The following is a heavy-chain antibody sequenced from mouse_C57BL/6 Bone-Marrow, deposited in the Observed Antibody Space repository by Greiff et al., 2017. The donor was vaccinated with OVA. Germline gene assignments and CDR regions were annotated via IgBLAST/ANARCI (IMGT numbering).Heavy chain of an antibody. CDR3: TTSMISHYFDY. CDR2: IDPENGDT. V-gene: IGHV14-4*01. Sequence: VQLQQPGAELVRPGSSVKLSCKASGYTFTSYWMHWVKQRPEQGLEWIGWIDPENGDTEYASKFQGKATITADTSSNTAYLQLSSLTSEDTAVYYCTTSMISHYFDYWGQGTTLTVSS. D-gene: IGHD2-3*01. J-gene: IGHJ2*01. CDR1: GYTFTSYW.